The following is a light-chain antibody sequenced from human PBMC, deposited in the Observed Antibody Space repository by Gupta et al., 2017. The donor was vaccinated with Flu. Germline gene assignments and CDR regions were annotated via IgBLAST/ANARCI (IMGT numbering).Light chain of an antibody. CDR2: EVN. V-gene: IGLV2-14*03. CDR1: NSDLGRYNY. Sequence: QSALTQPASVSGSPGQSITISCPGSNSDLGRYNYVSWYQQHPGKAPKVIIYEVNNRPSGVSDRFSGSKSGSTASLTIFGLQAEDEADYYCSSYTTSSSRIFGGGTKVTVL. J-gene: IGLJ2*01. CDR3: SSYTTSSSRI.